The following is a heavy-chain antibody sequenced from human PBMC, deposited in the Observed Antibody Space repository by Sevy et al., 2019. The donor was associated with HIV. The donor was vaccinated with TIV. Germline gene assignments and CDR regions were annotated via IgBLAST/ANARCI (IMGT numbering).Heavy chain of an antibody. CDR1: GFTFSSYG. V-gene: IGHV3-30*18. J-gene: IGHJ4*02. Sequence: GGSLRLSCAASGFTFSSYGMHWVRQAPGKGLEWVAVISYDGSNKYYADSVKGRFTISRDNSKNTLYLEMNSLRAEDTAVYYCAKLRLVYYYDSSGYYKGGDYWGQGTLVTVSS. CDR3: AKLRLVYYYDSSGYYKGGDY. D-gene: IGHD3-22*01. CDR2: ISYDGSNK.